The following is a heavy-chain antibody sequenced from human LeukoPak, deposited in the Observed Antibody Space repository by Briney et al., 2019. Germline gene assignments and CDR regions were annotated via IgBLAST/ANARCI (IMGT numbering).Heavy chain of an antibody. V-gene: IGHV3-48*04. J-gene: IGHJ4*02. D-gene: IGHD2-15*01. Sequence: GGSLRLSCAASGFTFSSYSMTWVRQAPGKGLEWVSYISSSSSAIYYADSVKGRFTISRDNAKNSLYLQMSSLSAEDTAVYYCTTGSQIREVAYWGQGTLVTVSS. CDR2: ISSSSSAI. CDR1: GFTFSSYS. CDR3: TTGSQIREVAY.